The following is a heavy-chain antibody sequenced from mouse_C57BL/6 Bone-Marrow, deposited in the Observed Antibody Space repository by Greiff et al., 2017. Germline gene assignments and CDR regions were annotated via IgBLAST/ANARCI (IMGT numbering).Heavy chain of an antibody. D-gene: IGHD2-4*01. J-gene: IGHJ1*03. CDR2: IWRGGST. Sequence: QVQLQQSGPGLVQPSQSLSITCTVSGFSLTSYGVHWVRQSPGKGLEWLGVIWRGGSTDYNAAFMSRLSITKDNSKSQVFFKMNSLQADDTAIYYCAKRSYDYDYDWYFDVWGTGTTVTVSS. CDR1: GFSLTSYG. V-gene: IGHV2-5*01. CDR3: AKRSYDYDYDWYFDV.